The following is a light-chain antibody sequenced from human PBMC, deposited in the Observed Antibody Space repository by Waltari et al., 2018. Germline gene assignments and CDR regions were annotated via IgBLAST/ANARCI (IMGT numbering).Light chain of an antibody. Sequence: EIVLTQSPGTLSLSLGGRATLSCRASQSVSRALTWYQQKPGQAPRLLIYGASTRATGIPYRFSGSGSGTDFSLTISRLEPDDFAVYYCQHYLRLPVTFGQGTTVEI. CDR2: GAS. V-gene: IGKV3-20*01. CDR1: QSVSRA. J-gene: IGKJ1*01. CDR3: QHYLRLPVT.